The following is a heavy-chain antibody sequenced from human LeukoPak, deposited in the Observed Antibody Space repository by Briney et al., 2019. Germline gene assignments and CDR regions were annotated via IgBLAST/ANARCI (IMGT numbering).Heavy chain of an antibody. CDR2: ISSSGSTI. CDR3: ARSVPGYCSGGSCPFDY. D-gene: IGHD2-15*01. V-gene: IGHV3-48*03. J-gene: IGHJ4*02. Sequence: PGGSLRLSCAASGFTFSSYEMNWVRQAPGKGLEWVSYISSSGSTIYYADSVKGRFTISRDNAKNSLYLQMNSLRAEDTAVYYCARSVPGYCSGGSCPFDYWGQGTLVTVSS. CDR1: GFTFSSYE.